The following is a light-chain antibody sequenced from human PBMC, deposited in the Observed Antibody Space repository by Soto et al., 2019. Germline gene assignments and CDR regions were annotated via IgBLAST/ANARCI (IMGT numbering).Light chain of an antibody. CDR1: SRDVGGYND. Sequence: QSALTQPASVSGSPGQSITISCTGTSRDVGGYNDVSWYQQHPGKAPKLMIYEVSNRPSGVSNRFSGSKSGNTPSLTISGLQAEDAADYYCSSYTSSSTYVFGTGTKVTV. CDR3: SSYTSSSTYV. CDR2: EVS. J-gene: IGLJ1*01. V-gene: IGLV2-14*01.